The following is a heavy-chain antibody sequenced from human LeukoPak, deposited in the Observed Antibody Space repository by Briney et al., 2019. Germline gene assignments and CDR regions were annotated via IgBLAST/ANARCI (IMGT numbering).Heavy chain of an antibody. CDR2: ISAYNGNT. CDR3: ARDFLHGDSDHSYYMDV. CDR1: GYTFTGYY. V-gene: IGHV1-18*04. J-gene: IGHJ6*03. D-gene: IGHD4-17*01. Sequence: GASVKVSCKASGYTFTGYYMHWVRQAPGQGLEWIGWISAYNGNTNYAQKLQGRVTMTTDTSTSTAYMELRSLRSDDTAVYYCARDFLHGDSDHSYYMDVWGKGTTVTVSS.